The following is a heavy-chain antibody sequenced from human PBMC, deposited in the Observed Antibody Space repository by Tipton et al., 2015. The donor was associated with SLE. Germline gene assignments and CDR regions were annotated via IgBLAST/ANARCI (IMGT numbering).Heavy chain of an antibody. CDR3: AKAEGLYMDV. CDR2: VSWDGNTK. V-gene: IGHV3-43*01. J-gene: IGHJ6*03. CDR1: GFTFDDYN. Sequence: SLRLSCAASGFTFDDYNMHWVRQAPGKGLEWVSLVSWDGNTKYYADSVKGRFTISRDNRKNSLSLQMNSLRPEDTAFYYCAKAEGLYMDVWGNGTTVTVSS.